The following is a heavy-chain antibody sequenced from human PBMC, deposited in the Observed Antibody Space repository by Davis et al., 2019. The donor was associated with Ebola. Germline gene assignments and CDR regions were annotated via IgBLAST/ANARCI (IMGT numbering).Heavy chain of an antibody. CDR2: IYYSGST. Sequence: SETLSLTCTVSGGSISSSSYYWGWIRPPPGKGLEWIGSIYYSGSTYYNPSLKSRVTISVDTSKNQFSLKLSSVTAADTAVYYCARGEWELLFDAFDIWGQGTMVTVSS. CDR1: GGSISSSSYY. V-gene: IGHV4-39*07. CDR3: ARGEWELLFDAFDI. J-gene: IGHJ3*02. D-gene: IGHD1-26*01.